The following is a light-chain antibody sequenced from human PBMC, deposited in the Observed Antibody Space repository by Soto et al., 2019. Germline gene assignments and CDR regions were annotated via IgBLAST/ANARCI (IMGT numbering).Light chain of an antibody. Sequence: EIVMTQSPATLSVSPGERATLPCRASQSISTNIAWYQQKPGQAPRLLIYGASTRATGTPARFSGSGSGTEFTLTITSLQSEDFAVYYCQQYHDWPPLTFGGGTKVEI. V-gene: IGKV3-15*01. J-gene: IGKJ4*01. CDR1: QSISTN. CDR2: GAS. CDR3: QQYHDWPPLT.